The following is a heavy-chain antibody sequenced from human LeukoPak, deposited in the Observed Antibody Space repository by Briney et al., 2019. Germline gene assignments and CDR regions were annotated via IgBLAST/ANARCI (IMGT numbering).Heavy chain of an antibody. CDR3: ATLVATTQFDY. CDR2: IKQDGSEK. J-gene: IGHJ4*02. D-gene: IGHD5-12*01. Sequence: GGSLRLSCAASGFTFSSYWKSWVRQGPGKGLEWVANIKQDGSEKYYVDSVKGRFTVSRDNAKNSLYLQMNSLRAEDTAVYYCATLVATTQFDYWGQGTLVTVSS. CDR1: GFTFSSYW. V-gene: IGHV3-7*01.